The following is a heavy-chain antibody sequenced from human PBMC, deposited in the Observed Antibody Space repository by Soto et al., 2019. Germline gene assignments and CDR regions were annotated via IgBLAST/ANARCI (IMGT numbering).Heavy chain of an antibody. V-gene: IGHV1-18*01. CDR1: GYTFTSYG. CDR3: ARSRQLWLPPYYCDY. Sequence: QVQLVQSGAEVKNPGASVKVSCKASGYTFTSYGISWVRQAPGQGLEWMGWISAYNGNTNYAQQLQGRVTMTTDTSTSTAYMELRSLRSDDTAVYCCARSRQLWLPPYYCDYWGQGTLVTVSS. CDR2: ISAYNGNT. J-gene: IGHJ4*02. D-gene: IGHD5-18*01.